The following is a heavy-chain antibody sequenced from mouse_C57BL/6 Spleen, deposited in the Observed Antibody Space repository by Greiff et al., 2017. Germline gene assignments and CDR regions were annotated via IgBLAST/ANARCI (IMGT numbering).Heavy chain of an antibody. J-gene: IGHJ4*01. CDR3: TGPYDYDAGYAMDY. V-gene: IGHV6-3*01. CDR1: GFTFSNYW. D-gene: IGHD2-4*01. Sequence: EVKVEESGGGLVQPGGSMKLSCVASGFTFSNYWMNWVRQSPEKGLEWVAQIRLKSDNYATHYAESVKGRFTISRDDSKSSVYLQMNNLRAEDTGIYYCTGPYDYDAGYAMDYWGQGTSVTVSS. CDR2: IRLKSDNYAT.